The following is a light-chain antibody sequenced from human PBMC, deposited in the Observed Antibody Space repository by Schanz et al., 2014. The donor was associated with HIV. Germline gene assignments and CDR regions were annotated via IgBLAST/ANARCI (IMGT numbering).Light chain of an antibody. CDR3: SSYAGSNLYV. J-gene: IGLJ1*01. CDR2: EVS. Sequence: QSALTQPASVSGSPGQAITISCTGTSSDVGGYNLPPWYQQHPGKAPKLMIYEVSKRPSGVSNRFSGSKSGNTASLTVSGLQSEDEADYYCSSYAGSNLYVFGTGTKVTVL. V-gene: IGLV2-14*02. CDR1: SSDVGGYNL.